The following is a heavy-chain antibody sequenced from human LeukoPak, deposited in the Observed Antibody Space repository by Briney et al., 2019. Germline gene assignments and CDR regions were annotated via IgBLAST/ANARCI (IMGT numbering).Heavy chain of an antibody. CDR2: ISSSGSTI. CDR1: GFTFSSYE. CDR3: ARSNFLYYFDY. D-gene: IGHD4/OR15-4a*01. J-gene: IGHJ4*02. V-gene: IGHV3-48*03. Sequence: GGSLRLSCAASGFTFSSYEMNWVRQAPGKGLEWVSYISSSGSTIYYADSVKGRSTISRDNAKNSLYLQMNSLRAEDTAVYYCARSNFLYYFDYWGQGTLVTVSS.